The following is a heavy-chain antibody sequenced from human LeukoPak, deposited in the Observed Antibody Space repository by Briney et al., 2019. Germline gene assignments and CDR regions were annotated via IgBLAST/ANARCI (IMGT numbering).Heavy chain of an antibody. CDR2: IYYSGST. D-gene: IGHD3-9*01. J-gene: IGHJ4*02. CDR3: AREGYDILTGIN. CDR1: GGSISSYY. V-gene: IGHV4-59*06. Sequence: ETLSLTCTVSGGSISSYYWSWIRQHPGKGLEWIGYIYYSGSTYYNPSLKSRVTISVDTSKNQFSLKLSSVTAADTAVYYCAREGYDILTGINWGQGTLVTVSS.